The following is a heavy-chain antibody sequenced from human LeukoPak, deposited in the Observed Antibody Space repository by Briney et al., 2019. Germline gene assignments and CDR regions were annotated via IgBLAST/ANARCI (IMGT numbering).Heavy chain of an antibody. J-gene: IGHJ4*02. CDR1: GGSISSSSYY. CDR3: ARRRLVGATIDY. D-gene: IGHD1-26*01. Sequence: SETLSLTCTVSGGSISSSSYYWGWIRQPPGKGLEWIRSIYYSGSTYYNPSLKSRVTISVDTSKNQFSLKLSSVTAADTAVYYCARRRLVGATIDYWGQGTLVTVSS. V-gene: IGHV4-39*01. CDR2: IYYSGST.